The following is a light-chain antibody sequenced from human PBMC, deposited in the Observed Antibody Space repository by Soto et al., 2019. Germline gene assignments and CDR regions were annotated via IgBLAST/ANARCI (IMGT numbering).Light chain of an antibody. J-gene: IGKJ5*01. CDR2: GAS. V-gene: IGKV3-20*01. Sequence: IVLTQSRATLSLSPGDRALLSCRASQSVSSYLAWYQQKPGQAPRLLIYGASSRATGIPDRFSGSGSGTDFTLTISRLEPEDFAVYYCQQYGSSTLTFGQGTLLVI. CDR1: QSVSSY. CDR3: QQYGSSTLT.